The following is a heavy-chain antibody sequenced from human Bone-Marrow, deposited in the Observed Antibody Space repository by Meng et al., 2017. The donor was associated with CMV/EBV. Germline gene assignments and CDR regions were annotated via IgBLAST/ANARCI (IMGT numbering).Heavy chain of an antibody. V-gene: IGHV3-73*01. CDR2: IRSKANSYAT. Sequence: GGSMRLSCAASGFTDSGTATHWVRQASGKGLEWVGRIRSKANSYATAYAASVKGWFSIPRDDSKNTAYLQMNSLKTEDTAVYYCTRLHKFDPWGQGTLVTVSS. J-gene: IGHJ5*02. CDR1: GFTDSGTA. CDR3: TRLHKFDP.